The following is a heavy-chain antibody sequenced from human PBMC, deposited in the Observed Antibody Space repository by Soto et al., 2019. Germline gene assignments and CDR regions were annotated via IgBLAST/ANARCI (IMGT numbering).Heavy chain of an antibody. J-gene: IGHJ6*02. D-gene: IGHD6-13*01. CDR1: GYSFTSYW. V-gene: IGHV5-51*01. CDR2: IYPGDSDT. Sequence: PGETLKISCKGSGYSFTSYWIGWVRQMPGKGLEWMGIIYPGDSDTRYSPSFQGQVTISADKSISTAYLQWSSLKASDTAMYYCARTSAAGKYYDGMDVWGPGTTVTVSS. CDR3: ARTSAAGKYYDGMDV.